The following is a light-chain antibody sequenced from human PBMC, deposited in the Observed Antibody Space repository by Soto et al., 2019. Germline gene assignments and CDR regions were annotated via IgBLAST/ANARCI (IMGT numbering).Light chain of an antibody. CDR3: QQYYSYPWT. CDR1: QTISSY. CDR2: AAS. Sequence: DIQMTQSPSSLSASVGDRVIITCRASQTISSYLAWYQQKPGKAPKLLIYAASTLQSGVPSRFSGSGSGTDFTLTISCLQSEDFATYYCQQYYSYPWTFGQGTKVDIK. V-gene: IGKV1-9*01. J-gene: IGKJ1*01.